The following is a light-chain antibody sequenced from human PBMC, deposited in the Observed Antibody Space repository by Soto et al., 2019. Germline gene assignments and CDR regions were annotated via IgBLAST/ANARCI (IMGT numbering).Light chain of an antibody. CDR1: QSAYSSY. J-gene: IGKJ5*01. V-gene: IGKV3D-20*02. CDR2: GAS. Sequence: PGDRATLSCRSSQSAYSSYLSWYQQKPGQAPRLLIYGASNRATGIPDSFSGSGSGTGFTLTISGLEPEDFAVYYCQQRSNWPITFGQGTRLEI. CDR3: QQRSNWPIT.